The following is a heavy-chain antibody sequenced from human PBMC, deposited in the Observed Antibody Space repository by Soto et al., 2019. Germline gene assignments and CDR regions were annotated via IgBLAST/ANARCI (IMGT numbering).Heavy chain of an antibody. D-gene: IGHD3-22*01. Sequence: QVQLQESGPGQVKPSETLSLTCTVSGGSMNIYYWTWLRQPPGKGLEWIGYVRDTGRTNYNPSLNSRVPMSIDTSKKQFSLSLNSVTAADKAVYFCARYSPAKKTYDSNPGWFDPWGQGTLVAVSS. V-gene: IGHV4-59*01. CDR3: ARYSPAKKTYDSNPGWFDP. J-gene: IGHJ5*02. CDR1: GGSMNIYY. CDR2: VRDTGRT.